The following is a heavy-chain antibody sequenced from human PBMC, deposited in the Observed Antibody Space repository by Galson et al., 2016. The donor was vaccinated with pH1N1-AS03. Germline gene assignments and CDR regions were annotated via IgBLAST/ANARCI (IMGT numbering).Heavy chain of an antibody. D-gene: IGHD3/OR15-3a*01. CDR2: ISFDGTNK. J-gene: IGHJ4*02. CDR1: GFTISNFG. Sequence: SLRLSCAASGFTISNFGMLWVRQAPGQGLEWVAIISFDGTNKYYADSVKGRFSISRDNSKNTLFLQMSALRAEDTAVYDCANDFNYDFWSGYSFYWGQGALVTVSS. CDR3: ANDFNYDFWSGYSFY. V-gene: IGHV3-30*18.